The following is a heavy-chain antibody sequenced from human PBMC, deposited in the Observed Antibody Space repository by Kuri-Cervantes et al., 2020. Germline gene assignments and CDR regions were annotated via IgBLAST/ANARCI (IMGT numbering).Heavy chain of an antibody. CDR3: ARDRRWELLPSAFDI. D-gene: IGHD1-26*01. CDR2: IYHSGTT. V-gene: IGHV4-39*07. J-gene: IGHJ3*02. Sequence: GSLRLSCTVSGGSISRSTYYWGWIRQPPGKGLEWIGSIYHSGTTYYNPSLKSRVTISVDTSKKQFSLKLSSVTAADTAVYYCARDRRWELLPSAFDIWGQGTMVTVSS. CDR1: GGSISRSTYY.